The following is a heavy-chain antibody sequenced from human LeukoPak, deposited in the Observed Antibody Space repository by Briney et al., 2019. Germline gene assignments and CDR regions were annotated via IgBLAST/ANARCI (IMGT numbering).Heavy chain of an antibody. CDR1: GGTFSSYA. CDR3: ARERVEQWLVLHDAFDI. V-gene: IGHV1-69*06. Sequence: GASVKVSCKASGGTFSSYAISWVRQAPGQGLEWMGGIIPIFGTANYAQRFQGRVTITADKSTSTAYMELSSLRSEDTAVYYCARERVEQWLVLHDAFDIWGQGTMVTVSS. J-gene: IGHJ3*02. CDR2: IIPIFGTA. D-gene: IGHD6-19*01.